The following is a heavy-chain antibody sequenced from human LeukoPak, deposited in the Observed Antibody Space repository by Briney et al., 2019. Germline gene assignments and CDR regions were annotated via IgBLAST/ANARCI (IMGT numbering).Heavy chain of an antibody. Sequence: SETLSLTXTVSGGSISSYYWSWIRQPPGKGLEWIGYIYYSGSTNYNPSLKRRVTISVDTSKNQFSLKLSSVTAADTAVYYCAREFSDSSGYYPLWGQGTLVTVSS. CDR1: GGSISSYY. D-gene: IGHD3-22*01. V-gene: IGHV4-59*01. CDR2: IYYSGST. J-gene: IGHJ4*02. CDR3: AREFSDSSGYYPL.